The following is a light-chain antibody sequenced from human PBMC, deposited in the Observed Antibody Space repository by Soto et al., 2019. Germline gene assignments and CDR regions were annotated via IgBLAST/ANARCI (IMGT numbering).Light chain of an antibody. CDR3: CSYAGSSPYV. CDR1: SSDVGSYNL. CDR2: EGS. V-gene: IGLV2-23*01. Sequence: QSVLTEPACVSGSPGQSITISCTGTSSDVGSYNLVSWYQQHPGKAPKLMIYEGSKRPSGVSNRFSGSKSGNTASLTISGLQAEDEADYYCCSYAGSSPYVFGTGTKVTV. J-gene: IGLJ1*01.